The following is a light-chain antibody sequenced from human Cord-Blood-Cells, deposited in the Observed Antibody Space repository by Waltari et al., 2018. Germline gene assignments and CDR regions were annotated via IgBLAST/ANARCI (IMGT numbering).Light chain of an antibody. J-gene: IGKJ2*01. CDR1: QSVSSSY. V-gene: IGKV3-20*01. CDR3: QQYGSSPVA. Sequence: EIVLTQSPGTLSLSPGERATLSCRASQSVSSSYLAWYQQKPGQAPRLLIYGASSRATDIPDRFSGSGSGTDFTLTISRLEPEDFAVYYCQQYGSSPVAFGQGTKLEIK. CDR2: GAS.